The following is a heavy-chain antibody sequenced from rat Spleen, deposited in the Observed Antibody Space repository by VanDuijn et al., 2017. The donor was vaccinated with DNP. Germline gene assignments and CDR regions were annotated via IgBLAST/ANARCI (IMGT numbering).Heavy chain of an antibody. CDR1: GLSLISNS. J-gene: IGHJ3*01. D-gene: IGHD1-2*01. V-gene: IGHV2-47*01. CDR3: AGSPENSYIYLPWAY. CDR2: IWSNGGT. Sequence: QVQLKESGPGLVQPSQTLSLTCTVSGLSLISNSISWIRQPPGKGLEWMATIWSNGGTDYNLSIKSRLSISRDTSKSQVFLKMNSLQAEDTATYYCAGSPENSYIYLPWAYWGQGTLVTVSS.